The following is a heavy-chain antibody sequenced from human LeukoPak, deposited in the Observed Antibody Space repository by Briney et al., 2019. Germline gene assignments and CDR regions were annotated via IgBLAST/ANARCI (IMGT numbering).Heavy chain of an antibody. CDR2: MNPNSGNT. J-gene: IGHJ6*03. CDR3: ARIYYRRSDYHYYYMDV. Sequence: ASVKVSCKASGGTFSSYAISWVRQAPGQGLEWMGWMNPNSGNTGSAQKVQGRITITMNTSISTAYMELSSLRSEDTAVYYCARIYYRRSDYHYYYMDVWGEGTTVTVSS. D-gene: IGHD3-10*01. CDR1: GGTFSSYA. V-gene: IGHV1-8*03.